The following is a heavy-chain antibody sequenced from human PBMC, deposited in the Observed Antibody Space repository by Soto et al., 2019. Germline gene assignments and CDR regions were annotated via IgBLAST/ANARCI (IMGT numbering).Heavy chain of an antibody. D-gene: IGHD2-15*01. V-gene: IGHV6-1*01. CDR3: ARAEYCSGGSCYLDNCSDP. CDR2: TYYRSKWYN. CDR1: GDSVSSNSAA. J-gene: IGHJ5*02. Sequence: PSQTLSLTCAISGDSVSSNSAAWNWIRQSPSRGLEWLGRTYYRSKWYNDYAVSVKSRITINPDTSKNQFSLQLNSVTPEDTAVYYCARAEYCSGGSCYLDNCSDPWRQAPPVTVSS.